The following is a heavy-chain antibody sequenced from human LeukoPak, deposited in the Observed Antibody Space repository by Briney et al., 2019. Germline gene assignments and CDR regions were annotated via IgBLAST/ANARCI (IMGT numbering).Heavy chain of an antibody. V-gene: IGHV3-48*03. D-gene: IGHD3-10*01. Sequence: GGSLRLSCAASGFPFSAYDMNWVRQAPGKGLEWVSYISVSGGTIYYADSVKGRFTMSRDNAKKSLYLQMNSLRAEDTAVYYCARGTLYYGSESYDYWGQGTLVTVSS. CDR1: GFPFSAYD. J-gene: IGHJ4*02. CDR3: ARGTLYYGSESYDY. CDR2: ISVSGGTI.